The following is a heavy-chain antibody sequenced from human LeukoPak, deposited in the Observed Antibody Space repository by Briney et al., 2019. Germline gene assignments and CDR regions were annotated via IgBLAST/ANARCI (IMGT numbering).Heavy chain of an antibody. CDR3: ARLTQLARGRY. D-gene: IGHD6-6*01. Sequence: GGSLRLSCAASGFTFSTYSMNWVRQVPGKGLEWVANIKQDGSEKYYVDSVKGRFTVSRDNAENSLYLQMSSLRAEDTAVYYCARLTQLARGRYWGQGTLVTVSS. CDR2: IKQDGSEK. J-gene: IGHJ4*02. CDR1: GFTFSTYS. V-gene: IGHV3-7*03.